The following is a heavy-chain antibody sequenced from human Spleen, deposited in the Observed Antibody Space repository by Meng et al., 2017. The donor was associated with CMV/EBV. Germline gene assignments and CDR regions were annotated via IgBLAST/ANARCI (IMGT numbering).Heavy chain of an antibody. Sequence: SVKVSCKASGGTFSRYGISWVRQVSGQGLEWMGGIIPIFGTAYFAQKFQGRVTITTDESTSTAYMELSSLRSEDTAVYYCARDEYGYCSSTSCPCPYYYYYGMDVWGQGTTVTVSS. CDR1: GGTFSRYG. CDR3: ARDEYGYCSSTSCPCPYYYYYGMDV. CDR2: IIPIFGTA. J-gene: IGHJ6*02. V-gene: IGHV1-69*05. D-gene: IGHD2-2*03.